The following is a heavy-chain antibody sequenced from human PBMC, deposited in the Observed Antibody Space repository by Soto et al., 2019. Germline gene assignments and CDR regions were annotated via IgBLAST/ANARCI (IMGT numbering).Heavy chain of an antibody. CDR3: ARDRDSSGYTLDY. Sequence: PSETLSLTCTVSGGSISSDGYYWSWIRQHPGKGPEWIGYIYYSGSTYYNPSLKSRVTISVDTSKNQFSLKLSSVTAADTAVYYCARDRDSSGYTLDYWGQGTLVTVSS. J-gene: IGHJ4*02. D-gene: IGHD3-22*01. CDR1: GGSISSDGYY. V-gene: IGHV4-31*03. CDR2: IYYSGST.